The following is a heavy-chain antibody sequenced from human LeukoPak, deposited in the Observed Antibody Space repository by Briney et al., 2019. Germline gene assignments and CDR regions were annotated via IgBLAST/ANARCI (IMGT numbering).Heavy chain of an antibody. CDR2: INPNSGGT. J-gene: IGHJ4*02. V-gene: IGHV1-2*02. CDR3: ARSDSSSGSIDY. Sequence: ASVKVSCKASGYTFTSYYMHWVRQAPGQGLEWMGWINPNSGGTNYAQKFQGRVTMTRDTSISTAYMELSRLRSDDTAVYYCARSDSSSGSIDYWGQGTLVTVSS. CDR1: GYTFTSYY. D-gene: IGHD6-19*01.